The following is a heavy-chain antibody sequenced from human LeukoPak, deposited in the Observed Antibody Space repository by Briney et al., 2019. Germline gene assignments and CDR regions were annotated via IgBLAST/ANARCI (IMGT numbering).Heavy chain of an antibody. V-gene: IGHV1-69*06. CDR3: AAQFLQSNAGDY. D-gene: IGHD3-3*01. CDR2: IIPIFGTA. Sequence: ASVKVSCKASGGTFSSYAISWVRQAPGQGLEWMGGIIPIFGTANYAQKFQGRVTMTEDTSTDTAYMELSSLRSEDTAVYYCAAQFLQSNAGDYWGQGTLVTVSS. CDR1: GGTFSSYA. J-gene: IGHJ4*02.